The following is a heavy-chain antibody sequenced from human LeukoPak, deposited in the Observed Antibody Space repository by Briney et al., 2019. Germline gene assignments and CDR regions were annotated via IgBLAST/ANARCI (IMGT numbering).Heavy chain of an antibody. CDR2: ISSSSSYI. CDR1: GFTFSSYS. D-gene: IGHD2-2*01. J-gene: IGHJ5*02. Sequence: GGSLRLSCAASGFTFSSYSMNWVRQAPGKGLEWVSSISSSSSYIYYADSVKGRFTISRDNAKNSLYLQMNSLRAEDTAVYYCARGPGRVVVVPAASGFDPWGQGTLVTVSS. V-gene: IGHV3-21*01. CDR3: ARGPGRVVVVPAASGFDP.